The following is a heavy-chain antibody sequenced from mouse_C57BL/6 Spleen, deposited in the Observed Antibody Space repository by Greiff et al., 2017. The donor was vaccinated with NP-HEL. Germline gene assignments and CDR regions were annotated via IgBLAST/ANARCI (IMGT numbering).Heavy chain of an antibody. CDR1: GFTFSSYA. CDR2: ISSGGDYI. D-gene: IGHD2-1*01. Sequence: EVQLVESGEGLVKPGGSLKLSCAASGFTFSSYAMSWVRQTPEKRLEWVAYISSGGDYIYYADTVKGRFTITRDNARNTLYLQMSSLKSEDTAMYYCTTIYYAIWFAYWGQGTLVTVSA. V-gene: IGHV5-9-1*02. J-gene: IGHJ3*01. CDR3: TTIYYAIWFAY.